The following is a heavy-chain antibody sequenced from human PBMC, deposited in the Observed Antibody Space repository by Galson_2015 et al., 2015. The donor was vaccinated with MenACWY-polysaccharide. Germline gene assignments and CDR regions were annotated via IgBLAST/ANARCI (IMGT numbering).Heavy chain of an antibody. CDR2: IYHSGTT. V-gene: IGHV4-4*02. J-gene: IGHJ4*02. CDR1: GGSISSHNW. Sequence: ETLSLTCAVSGGSISSHNWWTWVRQSPGKGLEWIGEIYHSGTTNYNPSLKSRVTISVDKSNNHFSLRLSSVTAADTAVYYCARGEGPYQLPKGFDCWGQGTLVTVS. D-gene: IGHD2-2*01. CDR3: ARGEGPYQLPKGFDC.